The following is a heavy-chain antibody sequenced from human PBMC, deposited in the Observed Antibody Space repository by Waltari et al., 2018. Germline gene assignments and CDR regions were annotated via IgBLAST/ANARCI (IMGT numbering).Heavy chain of an antibody. Sequence: QLQLQESGPGLVKPSETLSLTCTVSGGSISSSSYYWGWIRQPPGKGLEWIGSIYYSGSTYYNPSLNSRVTISVDTSKNQFSLKLSSVTAADTAVYYCARLSDIVVVVAATPREPPYYFDYWGQGTLVTVSS. V-gene: IGHV4-39*01. J-gene: IGHJ4*02. CDR3: ARLSDIVVVVAATPREPPYYFDY. CDR2: IYYSGST. CDR1: GGSISSSSYY. D-gene: IGHD2-15*01.